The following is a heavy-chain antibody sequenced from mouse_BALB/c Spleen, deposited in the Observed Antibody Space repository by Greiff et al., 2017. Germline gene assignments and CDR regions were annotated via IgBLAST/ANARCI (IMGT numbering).Heavy chain of an antibody. J-gene: IGHJ2*01. CDR2: IWSGGST. CDR3: ARGGNYGYDVYFDY. V-gene: IGHV2-2*02. Sequence: QVQLKESGPGLVQPSQSLSITCTVSGFSLTSYGVHWVRQSPGKGLEWLGVIWSGGSTDYNAAFISRLSISKDNSKSQVFFKMNSLQANDTAIYYCARGGNYGYDVYFDYWGQGTTLTVSS. D-gene: IGHD2-2*01. CDR1: GFSLTSYG.